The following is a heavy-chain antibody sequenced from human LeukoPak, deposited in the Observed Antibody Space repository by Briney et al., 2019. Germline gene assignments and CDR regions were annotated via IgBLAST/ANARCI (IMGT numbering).Heavy chain of an antibody. V-gene: IGHV3-30*18. D-gene: IGHD6-19*01. CDR2: ISYDGSNK. J-gene: IGHJ4*02. CDR3: AKLLNPGSGPDY. Sequence: PGGSLRLSCAASGFTFSSYGMHWVRQAPGKGLEWVAVISYDGSNKYYADSVKGRFTISRDNSKNTLYLQMNSLRAEDTAVYYCAKLLNPGSGPDYWGQGTLVTVSS. CDR1: GFTFSSYG.